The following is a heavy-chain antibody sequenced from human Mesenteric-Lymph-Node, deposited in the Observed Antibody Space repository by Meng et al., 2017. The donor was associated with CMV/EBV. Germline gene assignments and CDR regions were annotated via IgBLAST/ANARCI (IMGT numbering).Heavy chain of an antibody. CDR2: ISSTNSYI. V-gene: IGHV3-21*06. J-gene: IGHJ4*02. D-gene: IGHD6-13*01. Sequence: GGSLRLSCAASGFTFNSYSMNWVRQAPGKGLEWVSSISSTNSYIYYADSVKGRFTISRDNAKNSLYLQMNSLRAEDTAVYYCARATLAAAFDYWGQGTLVTVSS. CDR3: ARATLAAAFDY. CDR1: GFTFNSYS.